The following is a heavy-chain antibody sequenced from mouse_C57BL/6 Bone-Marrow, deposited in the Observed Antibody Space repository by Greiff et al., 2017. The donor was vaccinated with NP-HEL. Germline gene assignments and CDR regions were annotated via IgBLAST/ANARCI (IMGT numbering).Heavy chain of an antibody. V-gene: IGHV1-66*01. J-gene: IGHJ2*01. CDR2: IYPGSGNT. CDR3: ARETVWGFSDY. Sequence: QVQLQQSGPELVKPGASVKISCKASGYSFTSYYIHWVKQRPGQGLEWIGWIYPGSGNTKYNEKFKGKATLTADTSSSTAYMQLSSLTSEDSAVYYCARETVWGFSDYWGQGTTLTVSS. D-gene: IGHD1-1*01. CDR1: GYSFTSYY.